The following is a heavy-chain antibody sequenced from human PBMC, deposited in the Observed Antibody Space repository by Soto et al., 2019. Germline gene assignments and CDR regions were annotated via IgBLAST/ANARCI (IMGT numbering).Heavy chain of an antibody. V-gene: IGHV4-4*02. Sequence: SETLSLTCAVSGGSISSRNWWSWVRQPPGKGLEWIGEIYHSGSTNYNAPLKSRVTISVDKSKNQFSLKLSSVTAADTAVYYCARAEYYYDSSGYYPTGYFDYWGQGTLVIVSS. CDR3: ARAEYYYDSSGYYPTGYFDY. J-gene: IGHJ4*02. CDR1: GGSISSRNW. CDR2: IYHSGST. D-gene: IGHD3-22*01.